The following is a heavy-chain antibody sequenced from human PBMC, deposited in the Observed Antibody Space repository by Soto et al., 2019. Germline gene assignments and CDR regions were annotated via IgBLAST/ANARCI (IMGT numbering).Heavy chain of an antibody. CDR3: ARRGADNIPGHFDY. CDR2: LIPVFGTP. CDR1: GGTFTSYA. J-gene: IGHJ4*02. Sequence: VASVKVSCKASGGTFTSYAINWVRQAPGQGLEWMGGLIPVFGTPNYARKFQGRITITADESTSTVYMDLSSLRFEDTALYYCARRGADNIPGHFDYWGQVTLVTVSS. V-gene: IGHV1-69*13. D-gene: IGHD1-1*01.